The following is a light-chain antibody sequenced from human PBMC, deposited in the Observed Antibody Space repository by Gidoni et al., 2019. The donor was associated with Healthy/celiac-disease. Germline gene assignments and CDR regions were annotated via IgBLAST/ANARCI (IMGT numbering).Light chain of an antibody. CDR2: LGS. J-gene: IGKJ2*01. CDR3: MQALQTPPYT. CDR1: QSLLHSNGYNY. V-gene: IGKV2-28*01. Sequence: DIVMTQSPLSLPVTPGEPASISCRSSQSLLHSNGYNYLDWYLQKPGQSPQLLIYLGSNRASGVPDRFSGSGSGTDFTLKISRVEAEDVGAYYCMQALQTPPYTFGQXTKLEIK.